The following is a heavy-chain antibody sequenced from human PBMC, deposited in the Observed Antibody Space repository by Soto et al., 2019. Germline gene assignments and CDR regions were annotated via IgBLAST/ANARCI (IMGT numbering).Heavy chain of an antibody. V-gene: IGHV5-10-1*01. D-gene: IGHD2-8*01. CDR3: ATQGQCTSGVCSWNYGMDV. CDR2: IDPSDSYT. Sequence: GESLKISCKGSGYSFTSYWISWVRQMPGKGLGWMGRIDPSDSYTNYSPSFQGHVTISADKSISTASLQWSSLKASDTAMYYCATQGQCTSGVCSWNYGMDVWGQGTTVTVSS. J-gene: IGHJ6*02. CDR1: GYSFTSYW.